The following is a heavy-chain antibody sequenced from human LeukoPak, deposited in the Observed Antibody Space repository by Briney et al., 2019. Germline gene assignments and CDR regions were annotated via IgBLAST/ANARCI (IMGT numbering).Heavy chain of an antibody. J-gene: IGHJ4*02. D-gene: IGHD5-18*01. Sequence: GGSLRLSCAASGFTFSDYYMSWIRQAPGKGLEWVSYISSSGSTIYYADSVRGRFTISRDNAKNSLYLQMNSLRAEDTAVYYCASSEAMDYFDYWGQGTLVTVSS. V-gene: IGHV3-11*01. CDR3: ASSEAMDYFDY. CDR2: ISSSGSTI. CDR1: GFTFSDYY.